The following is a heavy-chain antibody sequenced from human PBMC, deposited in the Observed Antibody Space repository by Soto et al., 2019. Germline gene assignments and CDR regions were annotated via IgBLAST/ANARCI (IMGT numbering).Heavy chain of an antibody. D-gene: IGHD4-17*01. CDR3: ARCLTEYGEYGLPLAY. V-gene: IGHV1-18*01. Sequence: QVQLVQSGAEVKKPGASVKVACRASGYTFTGYAFSCVRQAPGQGLEWMGWISAYNGNTKYAQKFQDRLTMTTDTSTSTAYMELRSLTSDDTAVYYCARCLTEYGEYGLPLAYWGKGNLVTVSS. J-gene: IGHJ4*02. CDR1: GYTFTGYA. CDR2: ISAYNGNT.